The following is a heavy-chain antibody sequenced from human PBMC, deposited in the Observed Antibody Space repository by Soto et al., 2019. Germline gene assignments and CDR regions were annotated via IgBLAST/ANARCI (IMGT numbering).Heavy chain of an antibody. Sequence: GSLRLSCAASGFTVSSNYMNWVRQAPGKGLEWLSIIYSDGTTYYADSVKGRFTISRDNFKNTLYLQMNNLRAEDTAVYYCAILSNWGQGTLVTVSS. CDR2: IYSDGTT. J-gene: IGHJ4*02. CDR3: AILSN. CDR1: GFTVSSNY. V-gene: IGHV3-53*01. D-gene: IGHD6-6*01.